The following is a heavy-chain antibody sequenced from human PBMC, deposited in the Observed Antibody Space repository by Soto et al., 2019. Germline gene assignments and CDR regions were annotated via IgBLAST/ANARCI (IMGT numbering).Heavy chain of an antibody. V-gene: IGHV3-7*04. Sequence: EVQLVEPGGGLVQPGGSLRLSCEASGFTFSSYCMTWVRQAPGKGLEWVAHIKQDGSERYYVDSVKGRFTISRDNAKNSLYLQMNSLRAEDTAVYYCARVPSTRDIWSYGVGGRYYYYYMDVWGKGTTVTVSS. CDR2: IKQDGSER. CDR1: GFTFSSYC. CDR3: ARVPSTRDIWSYGVGGRYYYYYMDV. J-gene: IGHJ6*03. D-gene: IGHD1-7*01.